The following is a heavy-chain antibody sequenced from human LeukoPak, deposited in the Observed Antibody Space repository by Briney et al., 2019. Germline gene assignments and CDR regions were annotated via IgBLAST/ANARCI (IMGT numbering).Heavy chain of an antibody. CDR2: IRYDGSNK. V-gene: IGHV3-30*02. CDR3: ARVGNLATVTTRDY. CDR1: GFTFSSYG. Sequence: GGSLRLSCAASGFTFSSYGMHWVRQAPGKGLEWVAFIRYDGSNKYYADSVKGRFTISRDNSKNTLYLQMNSLRAEDTAVYYCARVGNLATVTTRDYWGQGTLVTVSS. J-gene: IGHJ4*02. D-gene: IGHD4-17*01.